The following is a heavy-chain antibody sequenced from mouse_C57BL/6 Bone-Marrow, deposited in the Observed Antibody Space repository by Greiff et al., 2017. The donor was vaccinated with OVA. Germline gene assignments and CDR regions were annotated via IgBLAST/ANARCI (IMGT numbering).Heavy chain of an antibody. Sequence: VQLQQPGAELVKPGASVKMSCKASGYTFTSYWITWVKQRPGQGLEWIGDIYPGSGSTNYNEKFKSKATLTVDTSSSTAYVQLSSLTSENSAVYYCAITTVVATPAYWGQGTLVTVSA. J-gene: IGHJ3*01. D-gene: IGHD1-1*01. CDR2: IYPGSGST. CDR3: AITTVVATPAY. CDR1: GYTFTSYW. V-gene: IGHV1-55*01.